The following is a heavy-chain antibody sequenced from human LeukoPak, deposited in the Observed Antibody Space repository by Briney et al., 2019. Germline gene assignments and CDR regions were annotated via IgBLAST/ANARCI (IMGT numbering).Heavy chain of an antibody. CDR3: AREGSSAGAGAFDI. V-gene: IGHV3-30-3*01. CDR1: GFTFGDYA. J-gene: IGHJ3*02. CDR2: RPYAGRNK. Sequence: GGSLRLSCTASGFTFGDYAMSWFRQAPGKGLEWVASRPYAGRNKFYADSVKGRFTISRDNSKNTLYLQMNSLRSEDTAVYYCAREGSSAGAGAFDIWGQGTMVTVSS. D-gene: IGHD6-6*01.